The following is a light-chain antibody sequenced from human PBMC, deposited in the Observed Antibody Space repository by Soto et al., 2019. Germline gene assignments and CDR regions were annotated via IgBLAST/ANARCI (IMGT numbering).Light chain of an antibody. J-gene: IGKJ1*01. V-gene: IGKV1-5*01. CDR2: DAS. Sequence: DIQMTQSPSTLSASVGDRVTITCRASQSISSSLAWYQQKPGKAPKLLIYDASNLESGVPSIFSGSGSGTEFTLTISSLQPDDFATFYCQQYDTFPRTFGQGTKVDI. CDR1: QSISSS. CDR3: QQYDTFPRT.